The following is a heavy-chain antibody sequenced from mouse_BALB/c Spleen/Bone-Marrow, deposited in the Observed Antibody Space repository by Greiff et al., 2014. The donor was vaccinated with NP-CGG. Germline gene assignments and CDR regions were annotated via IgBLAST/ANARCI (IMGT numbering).Heavy chain of an antibody. D-gene: IGHD2-1*01. CDR2: INPSSGYT. J-gene: IGHJ3*01. CDR1: GYTFTSYT. V-gene: IGHV1-4*01. CDR3: ARSNGNYVLAY. Sequence: QVQLKESGAELARPGASVKMSCKASGYTFTSYTMHWVKQRPGQGLEWIGYINPSSGYTNYNQKFKDKATLTEDKSSSTAYMQLSSLTSEGSAVYYCARSNGNYVLAYWGQGTLVTVSA.